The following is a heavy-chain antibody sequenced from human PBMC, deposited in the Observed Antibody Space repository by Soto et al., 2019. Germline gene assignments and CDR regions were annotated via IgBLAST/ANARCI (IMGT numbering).Heavy chain of an antibody. Sequence: QVHLLQSGAEVQKPGASVKVSCKTSGYTFNDFGITWVRQAPGLGLEWLGWIYSKAGKMNFAPKFQNRIIMTTDTPTSTAFMELASLTFDDSAIYFCARDIACDIDYWGQGTLVTVS. CDR3: ARDIACDIDY. V-gene: IGHV1-18*01. D-gene: IGHD2-15*01. J-gene: IGHJ4*02. CDR2: IYSKAGKM. CDR1: GYTFNDFG.